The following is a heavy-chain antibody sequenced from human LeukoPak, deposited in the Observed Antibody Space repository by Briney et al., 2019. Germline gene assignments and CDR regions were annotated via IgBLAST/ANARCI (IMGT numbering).Heavy chain of an antibody. CDR2: IRSKANGYTT. CDR1: GFSFSGSA. J-gene: IGHJ3*02. V-gene: IGHV3-73*01. Sequence: GGSLRLSCAASGFSFSGSALHWVRQAPGKGLEWVGRIRSKANGYTTAYGVSMKGRFTISRDDSKRTAYVQLNSLKIEDTAVYYCTRLGGGDAFDIWGPGTMVTVSS. CDR3: TRLGGGDAFDI.